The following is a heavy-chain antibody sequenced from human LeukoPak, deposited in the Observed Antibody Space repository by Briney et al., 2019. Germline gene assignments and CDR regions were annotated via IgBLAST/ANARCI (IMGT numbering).Heavy chain of an antibody. J-gene: IGHJ4*02. CDR3: ARGLPVVAATASTY. CDR1: GFTLSSYS. V-gene: IGHV3-21*01. D-gene: IGHD6-19*01. CDR2: ISSSNTYI. Sequence: GGSLRLSCAASGFTLSSYSMNWVRQAPGKGLEWVSSISSSNTYIFYADSVKGRFTISRDNAKNSLYLQMNSLRAEDTAVYYCARGLPVVAATASTYWGQGTLVTVSS.